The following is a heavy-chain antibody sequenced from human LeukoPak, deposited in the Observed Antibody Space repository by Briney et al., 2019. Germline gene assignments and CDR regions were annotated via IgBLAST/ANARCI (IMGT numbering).Heavy chain of an antibody. J-gene: IGHJ5*02. CDR3: AKDLSMVRGVPS. CDR2: ISWNSGSI. CDR1: GFTFRNYG. D-gene: IGHD3-10*01. V-gene: IGHV3-9*01. Sequence: PGGSLRLSCATSGFTFRNYGMHWVRQAPGKGLEWVSGISWNSGSIGYADSVKGRFTISRDNAKNSLYLQMNSLRAEDTALYYCAKDLSMVRGVPSWGQGTLVTVSS.